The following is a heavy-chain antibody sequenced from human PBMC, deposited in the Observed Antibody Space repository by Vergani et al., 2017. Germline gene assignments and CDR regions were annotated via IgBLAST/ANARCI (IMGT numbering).Heavy chain of an antibody. CDR3: AKDIWSGYSNDMDV. J-gene: IGHJ6*03. V-gene: IGHV3-9*01. CDR1: GFTFDDYA. D-gene: IGHD3-3*01. Sequence: EVQLVESGGGLVQPGRSLRLSCAASGFTFDDYAMHWARQAPGKGLEWVSGISWNSGSIGYADSVKGRFTISRDNAKNSLYLQMNSLRAEDTALYYCAKDIWSGYSNDMDVWGKGTTVTVSS. CDR2: ISWNSGSI.